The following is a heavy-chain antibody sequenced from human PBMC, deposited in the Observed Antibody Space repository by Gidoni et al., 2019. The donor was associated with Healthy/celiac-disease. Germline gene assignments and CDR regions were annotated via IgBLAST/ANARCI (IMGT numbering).Heavy chain of an antibody. CDR2: IRSSGSTI. V-gene: IGHV3-48*03. CDR1: GCNSGSYE. CDR3: ASSEIVVAWVDYGMDV. D-gene: IGHD3-22*01. J-gene: IGHJ6*02. Sequence: EVQLVESGGGLVQHGGSRRLSCGGAGCNSGSYELNWVRRAPGKGLEWVSYIRSSGSTIYYADSVKGRFTISSDNAKNSLYLQMNSLRAEDTAVYYCASSEIVVAWVDYGMDVWGQGTTVTVSS.